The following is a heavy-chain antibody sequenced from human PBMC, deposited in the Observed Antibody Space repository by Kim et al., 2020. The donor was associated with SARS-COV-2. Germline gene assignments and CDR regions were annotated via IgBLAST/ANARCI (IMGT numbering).Heavy chain of an antibody. CDR1: GFTFSSYG. V-gene: IGHV3-30*18. J-gene: IGHJ3*02. CDR3: AKEMWDTGTHI. CDR2: MSYAGTSR. Sequence: GGSLRLSCAASGFTFSSYGMHWVRQAPGKGLEWVAAMSYAGTSRYYADSVKGRFTISRDNSKNTLYLQMNSLGADDTAVYYCAKEMWDTGTHIWGQGTMVTVSS. D-gene: IGHD5-18*01.